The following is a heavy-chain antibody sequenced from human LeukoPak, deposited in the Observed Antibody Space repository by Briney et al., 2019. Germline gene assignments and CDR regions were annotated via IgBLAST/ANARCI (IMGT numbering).Heavy chain of an antibody. J-gene: IGHJ4*02. CDR2: INHSGST. CDR1: GGYFSGYY. CDR3: ARGLSFDY. Sequence: SETLSLTCAVYGGYFSGYYWSWIRQPPGKGLEWIGEINHSGSTNYNPSLKSRVTISVDTSKNQFSLKLSSVTAADTAVYYCARGLSFDYWGQGTLVTVSS. V-gene: IGHV4-34*01.